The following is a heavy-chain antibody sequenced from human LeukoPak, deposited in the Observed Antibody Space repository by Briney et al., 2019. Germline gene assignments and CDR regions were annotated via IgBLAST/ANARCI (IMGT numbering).Heavy chain of an antibody. CDR2: ISAYNGNT. J-gene: IGHJ3*02. CDR3: ARDRPIYDFWSGYPDAFDI. D-gene: IGHD3-3*01. CDR1: GYTFTGYY. Sequence: GASVKVSCKTSGYTFTGYYIQWVRQAPGQGLEWMGWISAYNGNTNYAQKLQGRVTMTTDTSTSTAYMELRSLRSDDTAVYYCARDRPIYDFWSGYPDAFDIWGQGTMVTVSS. V-gene: IGHV1-18*04.